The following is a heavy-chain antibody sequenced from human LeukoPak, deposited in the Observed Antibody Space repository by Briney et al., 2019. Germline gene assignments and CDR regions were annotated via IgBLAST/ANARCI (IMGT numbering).Heavy chain of an antibody. V-gene: IGHV3-23*01. CDR3: ARHDYGDPHAFDI. Sequence: GGSLRLSCAASGFTFSSYAMSWVRQAPGKWLEWVSAISGSGGSTYYADSVKGRFTISRDNSKNTLYLQMNSLRAEDTAVYYCARHDYGDPHAFDIWGQGTMVTVSS. CDR2: ISGSGGST. J-gene: IGHJ3*02. CDR1: GFTFSSYA. D-gene: IGHD4-17*01.